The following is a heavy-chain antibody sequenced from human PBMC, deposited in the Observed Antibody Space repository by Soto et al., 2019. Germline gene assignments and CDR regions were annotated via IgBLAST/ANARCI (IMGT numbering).Heavy chain of an antibody. CDR3: AISVIAAGGTPFDN. D-gene: IGHD6-13*01. CDR1: GYTFTNYA. Sequence: QVQLVQSGAEEKKPGASVKASCKASGYTFTNYAIHWVRQAPGQGLEWMGWVKGGAGNTKYSQKFQGRVTMTRDISASTGYMELSNLRSEDTAVYYCAISVIAAGGTPFDNWGQGTLVTVSS. V-gene: IGHV1-3*05. J-gene: IGHJ4*02. CDR2: VKGGAGNT.